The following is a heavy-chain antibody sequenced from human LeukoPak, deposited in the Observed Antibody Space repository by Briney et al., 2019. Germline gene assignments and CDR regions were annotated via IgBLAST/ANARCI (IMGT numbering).Heavy chain of an antibody. CDR1: GGSISSSSYY. Sequence: KPSETLSLTCTVSGGSISSSSYYWGWIRQPPGKGLEWIGSIYYSGSTYYNPSLKSRVTISVDTSKNQFSLKLSSVTAADTAVYYCARRYSSGWYGDTFDYWGQGTLVTVSS. CDR3: ARRYSSGWYGDTFDY. CDR2: IYYSGST. V-gene: IGHV4-39*01. D-gene: IGHD6-19*01. J-gene: IGHJ4*02.